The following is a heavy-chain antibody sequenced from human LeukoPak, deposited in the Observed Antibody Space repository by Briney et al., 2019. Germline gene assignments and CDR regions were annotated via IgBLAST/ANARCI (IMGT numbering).Heavy chain of an antibody. CDR1: GFTFSSYW. V-gene: IGHV3-74*01. D-gene: IGHD3-9*01. Sequence: GGSLRLSCAASGFTFSSYWIHWVRQAPGKGLVWVSRINNDGISTIYADSVKGRFTISRDNAKNTLYLQMNSLRAEDTAVYYCARGGLDHAFDIWGQGTMVTVSS. CDR3: ARGGLDHAFDI. J-gene: IGHJ3*02. CDR2: INNDGIST.